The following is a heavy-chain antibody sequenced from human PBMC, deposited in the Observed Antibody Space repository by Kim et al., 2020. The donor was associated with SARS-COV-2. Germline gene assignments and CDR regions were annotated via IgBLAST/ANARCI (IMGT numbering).Heavy chain of an antibody. V-gene: IGHV4-34*01. CDR1: GGSFSGYY. CDR2: INHSGST. Sequence: ETLSLTCAVYGGSFSGYYWSWIRQPPGKGLEWIGEINHSGSTNYNPSLKSRVTISVDTSKNQFSLKLSSVTAADTAVYYCAGLITLHADVWDKGTTVTVSS. J-gene: IGHJ6*04. D-gene: IGHD1-20*01. CDR3: AGLITLHADV.